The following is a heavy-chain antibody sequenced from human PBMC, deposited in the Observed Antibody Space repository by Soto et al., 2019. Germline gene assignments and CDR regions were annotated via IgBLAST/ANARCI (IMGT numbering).Heavy chain of an antibody. V-gene: IGHV3-23*01. CDR2: ISGSVGST. CDR3: AKDRTIAARNYDA. Sequence: DVQLLESGGGLVQPGGSLTLACEDSGFTFSDHGMSWVRQAPGKGLEWVSAISGSVGSTYYASSVKGRFTISRDNSKNTLFLQMSSLRDEDTAVYYCAKDRTIAARNYDAWGQGALVTVSS. CDR1: GFTFSDHG. J-gene: IGHJ5*02. D-gene: IGHD6-6*01.